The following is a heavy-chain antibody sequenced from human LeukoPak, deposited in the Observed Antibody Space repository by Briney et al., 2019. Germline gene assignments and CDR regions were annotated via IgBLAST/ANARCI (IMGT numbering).Heavy chain of an antibody. CDR2: IYYSGST. CDR3: ARDQSITGRGTDV. J-gene: IGHJ6*04. Sequence: SETLSLTCTVSGGSISSGGYYWSWIRQHPGKGLEWIGYIYYSGSTYYNPSLKSRVTISVDTSKNQFSLKLSSVTAADTAVYYCARDQSITGRGTDVWGKGTTVTVSS. D-gene: IGHD1-20*01. V-gene: IGHV4-31*03. CDR1: GGSISSGGYY.